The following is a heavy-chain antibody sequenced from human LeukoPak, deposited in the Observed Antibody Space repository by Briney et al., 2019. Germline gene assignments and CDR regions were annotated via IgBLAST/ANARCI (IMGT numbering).Heavy chain of an antibody. CDR1: GFTFSSYG. J-gene: IGHJ6*03. Sequence: GGSLRLSCAASGFTFSSYGMSWFRQAPGKGLEWVGFIRSKAYGGTTEYAASVKGRFTISRDDSKSIAYLQMNSLKTEDTAVYYCTRDGYCSSTSCRLIYYYYYYMDVWGKGTTVTVSS. CDR3: TRDGYCSSTSCRLIYYYYYYMDV. V-gene: IGHV3-49*03. CDR2: IRSKAYGGTT. D-gene: IGHD2-2*03.